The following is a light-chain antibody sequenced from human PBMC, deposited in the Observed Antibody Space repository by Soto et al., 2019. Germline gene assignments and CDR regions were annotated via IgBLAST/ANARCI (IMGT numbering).Light chain of an antibody. J-gene: IGKJ1*01. CDR3: QQFAASPRT. CDR1: QSIATSQ. Sequence: EIVLTQSPGTLSLSPGERATLFCRASQSIATSQLAWYQQKPGQAPRLLIGASTRATGIPDRFSDSGSGTDFTLTISRLEPEDFAVYYCQQFAASPRTFGPGTPVEIK. V-gene: IGKV3-20*01. CDR2: GAS.